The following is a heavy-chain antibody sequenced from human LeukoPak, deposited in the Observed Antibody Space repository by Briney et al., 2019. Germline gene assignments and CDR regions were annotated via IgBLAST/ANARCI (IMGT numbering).Heavy chain of an antibody. CDR2: IHYSGST. Sequence: SGTLSLTCAVSGGSISSNNWWSWVRQSPGKGLEWIGEIHYSGSTNYNPSLKSRVTISVDKSKSQFSLNLSSVAAADTAVYYCARDSRYNEYYYYGMDVWGQGTTVTVS. V-gene: IGHV4-4*02. CDR3: ARDSRYNEYYYYGMDV. J-gene: IGHJ6*02. CDR1: GGSISSNNW. D-gene: IGHD2/OR15-2a*01.